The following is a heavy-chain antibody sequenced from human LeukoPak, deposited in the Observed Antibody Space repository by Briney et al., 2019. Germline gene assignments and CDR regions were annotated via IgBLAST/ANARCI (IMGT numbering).Heavy chain of an antibody. CDR1: GFSSSDYL. CDR2: ISSSSSYI. CDR3: AREISYGDYPSGDAFDN. V-gene: IGHV3-21*01. J-gene: IGHJ3*02. Sequence: PGGSLRLSCGPPGFSSSDYLMNWVRQAPGKGLEWVSSISSSSSYIYYADSVKGRFTISRDNAKNSLYLQMNSLRAEDTAVYFCAREISYGDYPSGDAFDNWGQGTMVTVSS. D-gene: IGHD4-17*01.